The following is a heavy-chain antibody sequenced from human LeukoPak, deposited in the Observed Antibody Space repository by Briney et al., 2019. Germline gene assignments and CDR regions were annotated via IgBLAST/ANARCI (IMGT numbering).Heavy chain of an antibody. CDR2: IIPIFGTA. Sequence: SVKVSCKASGGTFSSYAISWVRQAPGQELEWMGGIIPIFGTANYAQKFQGRVTITADESTSTAYMELSSLRSEDTAVYYCARHPGYCSGGSCYYYYYYGMDVWGKGTTVTVSS. V-gene: IGHV1-69*13. D-gene: IGHD2-15*01. CDR3: ARHPGYCSGGSCYYYYYYGMDV. J-gene: IGHJ6*04. CDR1: GGTFSSYA.